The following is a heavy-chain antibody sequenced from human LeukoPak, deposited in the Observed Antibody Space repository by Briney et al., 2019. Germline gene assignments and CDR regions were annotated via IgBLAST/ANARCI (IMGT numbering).Heavy chain of an antibody. CDR3: ARSGIADYYFDY. J-gene: IGHJ4*02. CDR1: GFTFSSYA. V-gene: IGHV3-23*01. Sequence: GGSLRLSCAASGFTFSSYAMSWVRQAPGKGLEWVSAISGSGGSTYYADSVKGRFTISRDNAKNSLYLQMNSLRAEDTAVYYCARSGIADYYFDYWGQGTLVTVSS. CDR2: ISGSGGST. D-gene: IGHD6-13*01.